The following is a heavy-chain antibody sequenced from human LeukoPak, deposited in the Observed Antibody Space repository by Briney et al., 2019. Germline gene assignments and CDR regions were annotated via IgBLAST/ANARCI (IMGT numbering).Heavy chain of an antibody. J-gene: IGHJ3*02. D-gene: IGHD5-18*01. V-gene: IGHV2-70*11. Sequence: SGPALVKPTQTLTLTCTFSGFSLSTSGMCVSWIRQPPGKALEWLARIDWDDDKYYSTSLKTRLTISKDTSKNQVVLTMTNMDLVDTATYYCARMPQNNGYVKAFDIWGQGTMVTVSS. CDR1: GFSLSTSGMC. CDR3: ARMPQNNGYVKAFDI. CDR2: IDWDDDK.